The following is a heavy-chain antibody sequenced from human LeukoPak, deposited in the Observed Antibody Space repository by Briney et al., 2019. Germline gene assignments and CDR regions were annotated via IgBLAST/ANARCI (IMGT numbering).Heavy chain of an antibody. CDR3: ARWGDGKMFDY. J-gene: IGHJ4*02. Sequence: GGSLRLSCAASGFNFRIHWMHWVRQGPGKGPEWVSRICDDGTVTYADSVKGRFTISRDNSKNTLYLQMNSLRVDDTAIYYGARWGDGKMFDYWGQGVLATVSS. D-gene: IGHD3-16*01. V-gene: IGHV3-74*01. CDR1: GFNFRIHW. CDR2: ICDDGTVT.